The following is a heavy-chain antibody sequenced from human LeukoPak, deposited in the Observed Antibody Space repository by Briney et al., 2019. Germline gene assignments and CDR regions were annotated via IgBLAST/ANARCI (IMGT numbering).Heavy chain of an antibody. CDR2: ITYNGGSA. CDR3: VKDGGMATIFDF. J-gene: IGHJ4*02. D-gene: IGHD5-24*01. Sequence: GGSLRLSCSASGFTFSTSAMHWVRQAPGKGLEYVSFITYNGGSAYNADSVKGRFTISRDNSRNTLYLQMSSLRAEDTAVYHCVKDGGMATIFDFWGQGTLVTVSS. V-gene: IGHV3-64D*09. CDR1: GFTFSTSA.